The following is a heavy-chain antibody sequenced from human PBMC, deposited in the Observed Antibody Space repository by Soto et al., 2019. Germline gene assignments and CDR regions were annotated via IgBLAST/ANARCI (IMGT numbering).Heavy chain of an antibody. CDR1: GYIFINYG. Sequence: QVQLVQSGDEVKMPGVSVKVSSKASGYIFINYGIAWVRQAPGQGLEWMGWISPYTGNTHSASKVQGRLTMTTDTSTSTAYMDLGSLTSDDTAVYYCVMVDNYVTPTPQDVWGQGTTVTVSS. V-gene: IGHV1-18*01. CDR3: VMVDNYVTPTPQDV. D-gene: IGHD3-16*01. J-gene: IGHJ6*02. CDR2: ISPYTGNT.